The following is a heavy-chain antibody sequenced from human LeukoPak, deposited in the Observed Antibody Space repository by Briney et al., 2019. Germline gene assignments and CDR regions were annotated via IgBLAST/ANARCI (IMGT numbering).Heavy chain of an antibody. CDR1: GGSISSYY. J-gene: IGHJ4*02. CDR2: INHSGST. V-gene: IGHV4-34*01. D-gene: IGHD3-22*01. Sequence: SETLSLTCTVSGGSISSYYWSWIRQPPGKGLEWIGEINHSGSTNYNPSLKSRVTISVDTSKNQFSLKLSSVTAADTAVYYCARVSGYYYDSSGYYHFDYWGQGTLVTVSS. CDR3: ARVSGYYYDSSGYYHFDY.